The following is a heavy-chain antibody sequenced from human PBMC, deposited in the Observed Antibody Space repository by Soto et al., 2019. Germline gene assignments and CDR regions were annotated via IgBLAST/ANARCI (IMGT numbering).Heavy chain of an antibody. CDR3: TTTLKLLWFGEPMGTHDY. V-gene: IGHV3-15*01. J-gene: IGHJ4*02. CDR2: IKSKTDGGTT. Sequence: GGSLRLSCAASGFTFSNAWMSWVRQAPGKGLEWVGRIKSKTDGGTTDYAAPVKGRFTISRDDSKNTLYLQMNSLKTEDTAVYYCTTTLKLLWFGEPMGTHDYWGQGTLVTVSS. D-gene: IGHD3-10*01. CDR1: GFTFSNAW.